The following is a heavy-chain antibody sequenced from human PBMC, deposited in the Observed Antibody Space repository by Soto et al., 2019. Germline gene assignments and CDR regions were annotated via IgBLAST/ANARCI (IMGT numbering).Heavy chain of an antibody. Sequence: QVQLKESGPGLVKPSQTLSLPCTVSGGSISSGCYYWSWIRQHPGKGLEWIGYIDYSGRTYYNPSLTSRVTLSVDTSKNQFSLKLSSVTAADTAVYYCARVFGFGGMDVWGQGNTVTVSS. CDR1: GGSISSGCYY. J-gene: IGHJ6*02. CDR2: IDYSGRT. D-gene: IGHD3-10*01. CDR3: ARVFGFGGMDV. V-gene: IGHV4-31*03.